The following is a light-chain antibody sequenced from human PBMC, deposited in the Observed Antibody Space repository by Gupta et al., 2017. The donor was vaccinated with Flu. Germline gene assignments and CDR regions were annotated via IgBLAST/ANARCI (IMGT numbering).Light chain of an antibody. CDR1: NSNIGGGN. CDR2: SNN. V-gene: IGLV1-44*01. Sequence: QSVLPQPPSASGTPGQRVTSSCSGSNSNIGGGNVSWYQQLPGTAPKLLIYSNNERPSGVPDRFSGSKSGTSASLAISGLQSDDEADYYCAAWDDSLDGHVFGGGTKLTVL. CDR3: AAWDDSLDGHV. J-gene: IGLJ3*02.